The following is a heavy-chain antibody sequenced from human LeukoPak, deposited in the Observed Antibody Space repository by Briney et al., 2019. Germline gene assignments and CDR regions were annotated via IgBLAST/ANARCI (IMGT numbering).Heavy chain of an antibody. CDR1: GDSVPSNSAA. D-gene: IGHD5-18*01. V-gene: IGHV6-1*01. J-gene: IGHJ4*02. CDR2: TDYMSKWYS. CDR3: ARVPRSYGPDY. Sequence: SQTLSLTCAISGDSVPSNSAAWNWITQSPSRGLEWLGMTDYMSKWYSDYALSVKIRITISPDTSKKQFSMHLNSVTPEDTAVYYCARVPRSYGPDYWGQGILVTVS.